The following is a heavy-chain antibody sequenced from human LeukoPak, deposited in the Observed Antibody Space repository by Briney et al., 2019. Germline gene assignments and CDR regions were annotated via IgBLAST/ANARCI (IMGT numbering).Heavy chain of an antibody. J-gene: IGHJ4*02. V-gene: IGHV1-18*01. Sequence: GASVKVSCKASGYTFTSYGISWVRQAPGQGLEWMGWISAYNGNTNYVQKLQGRVTMTTDTSTSTAYMELRSLRSDDTAVYYCARGYYDSSGYYCRYSDYWGQGTLVTVSS. D-gene: IGHD3-22*01. CDR1: GYTFTSYG. CDR3: ARGYYDSSGYYCRYSDY. CDR2: ISAYNGNT.